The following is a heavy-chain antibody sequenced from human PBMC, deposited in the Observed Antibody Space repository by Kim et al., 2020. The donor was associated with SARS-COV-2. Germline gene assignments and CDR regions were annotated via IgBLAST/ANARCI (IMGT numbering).Heavy chain of an antibody. Sequence: GGSLRLSCAASGFTFSSYEMNWVRQAPGKGLEWVSYISSSGSTIYYADSVKGRFTISRDNAKNSLYLQMNSLRAEDTAVYYCARSGGDTAMEIDYWGQGTLVTVSS. CDR2: ISSSGSTI. CDR1: GFTFSSYE. CDR3: ARSGGDTAMEIDY. V-gene: IGHV3-48*03. J-gene: IGHJ4*02. D-gene: IGHD5-18*01.